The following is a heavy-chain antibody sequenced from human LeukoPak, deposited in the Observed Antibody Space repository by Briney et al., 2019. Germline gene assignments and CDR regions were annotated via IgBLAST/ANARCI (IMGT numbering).Heavy chain of an antibody. Sequence: GGSLRLSCAASGFRFDDYSMNWVRHVPGKGLEWVAGINWDGASTGYGGSMKGRFTISRDNGKNSLYLQMNSLRVEDTAVYYCRRVHCSTNSCYDYYDYYMDVSGKGTTVTVSS. CDR3: RRVHCSTNSCYDYYDYYMDV. J-gene: IGHJ6*03. CDR1: GFRFDDYS. CDR2: INWDGAST. V-gene: IGHV3-20*04. D-gene: IGHD2-2*01.